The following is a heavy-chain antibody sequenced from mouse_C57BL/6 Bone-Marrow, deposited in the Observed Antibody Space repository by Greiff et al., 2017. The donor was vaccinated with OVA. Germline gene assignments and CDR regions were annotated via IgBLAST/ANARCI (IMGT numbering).Heavy chain of an antibody. CDR2: IDPSDSYT. CDR1: GYTFTSYW. V-gene: IGHV1-59*01. D-gene: IGHD2-5*01. J-gene: IGHJ2*01. Sequence: QVQLQQPGAELVRPWTSVKLSCKASGYTFTSYWMHWVKQRPGQGLEWIGVIDPSDSYTNYNQKFKGKATLTVDTSSSTAYMQLSSLTSEDSAVYYCALYSNYDYWGQGTTLTVSS. CDR3: ALYSNYDY.